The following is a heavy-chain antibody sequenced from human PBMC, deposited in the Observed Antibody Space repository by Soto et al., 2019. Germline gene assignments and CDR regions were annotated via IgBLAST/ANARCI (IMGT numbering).Heavy chain of an antibody. CDR3: ARVGGSSSWDYGMDV. Sequence: SWVRQAPGKGLEWIGYIYYSGSTYYNPSLKSRVTISVDTSKNQLSLRLSSVTAADTAVYYCARVGGSSSWDYGMDVWGQGTTVTVSS. D-gene: IGHD6-13*01. J-gene: IGHJ6*02. CDR2: IYYSGST. V-gene: IGHV4-31*02.